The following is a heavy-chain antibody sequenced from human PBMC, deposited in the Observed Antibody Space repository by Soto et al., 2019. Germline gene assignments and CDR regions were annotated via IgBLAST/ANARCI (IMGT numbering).Heavy chain of an antibody. CDR2: IYHSGST. J-gene: IGHJ6*02. V-gene: IGHV4-4*02. CDR1: GGSISSSNW. CDR3: ARGESYYDFWSGYHYYGMDV. D-gene: IGHD3-3*01. Sequence: SETLSLTCAVSGGSISSSNWWSWVRQPPGKGLEWIGEIYHSGSTNYNPSLKSRVTISVDTSKNQFSLKLSSVTAADTAVYYCARGESYYDFWSGYHYYGMDVWGQGTTVTVSS.